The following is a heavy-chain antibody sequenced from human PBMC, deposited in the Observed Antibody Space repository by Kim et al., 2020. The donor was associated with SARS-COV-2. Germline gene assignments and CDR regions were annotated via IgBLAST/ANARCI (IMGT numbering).Heavy chain of an antibody. CDR1: GGSISSSSYY. Sequence: SETLSLTCTVSGGSISSSSYYWGWIRQPPGKGLEWIGSIYYSGSTYYNPSLKSRVTISVDTAKNQFSLKLSSVTAADTAVDYCARPGPFYDSSGYFDYWG. J-gene: IGHJ4*01. CDR2: IYYSGST. V-gene: IGHV4-39*01. D-gene: IGHD3-22*01. CDR3: ARPGPFYDSSGYFDY.